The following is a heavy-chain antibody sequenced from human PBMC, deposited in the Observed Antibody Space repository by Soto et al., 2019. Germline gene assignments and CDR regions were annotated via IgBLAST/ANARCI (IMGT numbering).Heavy chain of an antibody. Sequence: QVQLVQSGAEVKKPGSSVKVSCKASGGTFSSYAISWVRQAPGQGLEWMGGIIPIFGTANYAQKFQGRVTITTDESTSTAYMELSSLRSEDTAVFHCARVRLGYCSGGSCHEYDYWGQGTLVTVSS. CDR3: ARVRLGYCSGGSCHEYDY. J-gene: IGHJ4*02. D-gene: IGHD2-15*01. V-gene: IGHV1-69*01. CDR1: GGTFSSYA. CDR2: IIPIFGTA.